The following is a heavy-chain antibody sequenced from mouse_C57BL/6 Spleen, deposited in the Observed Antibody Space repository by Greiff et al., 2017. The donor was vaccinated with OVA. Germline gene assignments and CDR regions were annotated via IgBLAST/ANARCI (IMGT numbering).Heavy chain of an antibody. J-gene: IGHJ4*01. V-gene: IGHV1-74*01. Sequence: QVHVKQPGAELVKPGASVKVSCKASGYTFTSYWMHWVKQRPGQGLEWIGRIHPSDSDTNYNQKFTGKATLTVATSSSTAYMQLSSLTSVDSAVDDCARGDSSYYAMDYWGQGTSVTVSS. CDR2: IHPSDSDT. CDR1: GYTFTSYW. D-gene: IGHD1-1*01. CDR3: ARGDSSYYAMDY.